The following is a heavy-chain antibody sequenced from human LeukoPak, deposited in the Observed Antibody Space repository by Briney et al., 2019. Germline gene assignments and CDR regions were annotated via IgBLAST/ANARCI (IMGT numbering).Heavy chain of an antibody. D-gene: IGHD6-13*01. CDR2: INRDTTTI. J-gene: IGHJ4*02. CDR3: AKSSIFDS. V-gene: IGHV3-48*01. CDR1: GFTFSSYG. Sequence: GGSLRLSCAASGFTFSSYGMNWVRQAPGKGLEWVSYINRDTTTIFYADSVRGRFTISRDNAKNSLYLQMNSLRAEDTAVYYCAKSSIFDSWGQGTLVTVSS.